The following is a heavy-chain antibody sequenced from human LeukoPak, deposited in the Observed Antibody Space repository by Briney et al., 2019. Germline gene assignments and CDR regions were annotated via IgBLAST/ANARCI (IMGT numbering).Heavy chain of an antibody. J-gene: IGHJ5*02. Sequence: ASVKVSCKASGYTFTSYGISWVRQAPGQGLEWMGWISAYNGNTNYAQKLQGRVTMTTDTSTSTAYMELRSLRSDDTAVYYCARVTPHRAITGTRFVPWGQGTLVTVSS. CDR1: GYTFTSYG. CDR3: ARVTPHRAITGTRFVP. D-gene: IGHD1-7*01. CDR2: ISAYNGNT. V-gene: IGHV1-18*01.